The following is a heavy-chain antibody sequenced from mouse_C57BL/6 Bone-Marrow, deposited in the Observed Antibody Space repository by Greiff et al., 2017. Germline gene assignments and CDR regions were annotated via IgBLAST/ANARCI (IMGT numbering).Heavy chain of an antibody. V-gene: IGHV5-17*01. Sequence: EVQVVESGGGLVKPGGSLKLSCAASGFTFSDYGMHWVRQAPEKGLEWVAYISSGSSTIYYADTVKGRFTISRDNAKNTRFLQMTSLRSEDTAMYYCARWAGDWYFDVWGTGTTVTVSS. CDR1: GFTFSDYG. CDR3: ARWAGDWYFDV. CDR2: ISSGSSTI. J-gene: IGHJ1*03.